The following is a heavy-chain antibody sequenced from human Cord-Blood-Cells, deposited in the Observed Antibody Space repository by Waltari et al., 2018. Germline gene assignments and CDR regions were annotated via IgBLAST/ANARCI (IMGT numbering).Heavy chain of an antibody. V-gene: IGHV4-34*01. CDR1: GGSFSGYY. CDR3: ARGPGRFLEWLLGYYYMDV. CDR2: IYHSGST. D-gene: IGHD3-3*01. Sequence: QVQLQQWGAGLLKPSETLSLTCAVYGGSFSGYYWSWIRQPPGKGLEWIGEIYHSGSTNYNPSLKSRVTISVDTSKHQFSLKRSSVTAAGTAVYYCARGPGRFLEWLLGYYYMDVWGKGTTVTVSS. J-gene: IGHJ6*03.